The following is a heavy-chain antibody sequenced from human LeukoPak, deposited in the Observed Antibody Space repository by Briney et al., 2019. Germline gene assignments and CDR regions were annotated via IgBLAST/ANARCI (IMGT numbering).Heavy chain of an antibody. Sequence: ASVKVSCKASGYTFTGYYMHWVRQAPGQGLERMGWINPNSGGTNYAQKFQGRVPMTRDTSISTAYMELSRLRSDDTAVYYCAREGWELRSSAFDIWGQGTMVTVSS. D-gene: IGHD1-26*01. CDR3: AREGWELRSSAFDI. V-gene: IGHV1-2*02. J-gene: IGHJ3*02. CDR2: INPNSGGT. CDR1: GYTFTGYY.